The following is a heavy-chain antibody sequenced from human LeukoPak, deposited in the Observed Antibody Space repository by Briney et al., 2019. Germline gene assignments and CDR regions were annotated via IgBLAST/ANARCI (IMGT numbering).Heavy chain of an antibody. J-gene: IGHJ4*02. CDR3: ATTLDLARGD. D-gene: IGHD1-1*01. CDR1: GFTFDDYA. CDR2: ISWNSGSI. V-gene: IGHV3-9*01. Sequence: GGSLRLSCAASGFTFDDYAMHWVRQAPGKGLEWVSGISWNSGSIGYADSVKGRFTISRDNAKNSLYLQMNSLRAEDTALYYCATTLDLARGDWGQGTLVTVSS.